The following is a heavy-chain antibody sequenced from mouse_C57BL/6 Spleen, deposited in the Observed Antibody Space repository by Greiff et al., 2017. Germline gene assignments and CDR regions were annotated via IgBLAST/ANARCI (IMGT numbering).Heavy chain of an antibody. CDR1: GYTFTSSW. J-gene: IGHJ2*01. D-gene: IGHD1-1*01. V-gene: IGHV1-55*01. CDR3: SSSPITTVVAEDY. Sequence: QVQLQQPGAELVKPGASVKMSCKASGYTFTSSWITWVKQRPGQGLEWIGDIYPGSGSTNYNEKFKSKATLTVDTSSSTAYMQLSSLTSEDSAVXYSSSSPITTVVAEDYWGQGTTLTVSS. CDR2: IYPGSGST.